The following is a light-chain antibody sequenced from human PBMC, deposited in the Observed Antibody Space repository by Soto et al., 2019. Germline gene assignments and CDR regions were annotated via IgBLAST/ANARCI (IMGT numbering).Light chain of an antibody. J-gene: IGKJ1*01. Sequence: EIVFTQSPATLSLSPGERATLSCRASQSVSSYLAWYQQKPGQAPRLLIYGASSRATGIPDRFGGSGSGADFTLSISRLEPEDFAVYYCQQYGTAPWTFGQGTKVDIK. CDR1: QSVSSY. V-gene: IGKV3-20*01. CDR3: QQYGTAPWT. CDR2: GAS.